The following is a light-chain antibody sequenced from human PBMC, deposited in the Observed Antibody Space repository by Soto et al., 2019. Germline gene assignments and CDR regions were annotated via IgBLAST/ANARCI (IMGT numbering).Light chain of an antibody. CDR2: EDN. J-gene: IGLJ2*01. V-gene: IGLV6-57*04. Sequence: NFMLTQPHSVSESPGKTVTISCTRSSGNIAGSFVQWYQQRPGSAPTTVIYEDNQRPSGVPDRFSGSIDTSSNAASLTISGLQTEDEDDYYCQSYESFNQIFGGATKVTVL. CDR1: SGNIAGSF. CDR3: QSYESFNQI.